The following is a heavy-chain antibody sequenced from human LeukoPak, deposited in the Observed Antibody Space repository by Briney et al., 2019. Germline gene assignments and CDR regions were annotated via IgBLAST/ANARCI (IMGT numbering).Heavy chain of an antibody. CDR1: GGSISSYY. CDR2: IYYSGST. J-gene: IGHJ6*02. D-gene: IGHD2-15*01. CDR3: ARHTPVALRSGYYYNMDV. V-gene: IGHV4-59*08. Sequence: SETLSLTCTVSGGSISSYYWSWIWQPPGKGLEWIGYIYYSGSTDYKPSLNSRVSMSVDTSKNQYSLRLSSLTAADTAVYYCARHTPVALRSGYYYNMDVWGQGTSVTVSS.